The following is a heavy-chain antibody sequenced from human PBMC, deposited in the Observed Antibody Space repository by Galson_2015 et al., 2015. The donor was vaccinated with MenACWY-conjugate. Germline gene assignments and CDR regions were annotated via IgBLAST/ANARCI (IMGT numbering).Heavy chain of an antibody. CDR3: ARAQYSYGDAFDI. CDR1: GFTFSSYG. Sequence: SLRLSCAASGFTFSSYGMHWVRQAPGKGLEWVAVIWYDGSNKYYAASVKGRFTISRDNSKNTLYLQMNSLRAEDTAVYYCARAQYSYGDAFDIWGQGTMVTVSS. D-gene: IGHD5-18*01. CDR2: IWYDGSNK. J-gene: IGHJ3*02. V-gene: IGHV3-33*01.